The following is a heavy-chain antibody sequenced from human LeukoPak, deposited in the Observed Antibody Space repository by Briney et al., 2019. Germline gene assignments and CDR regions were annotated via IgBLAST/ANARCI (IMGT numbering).Heavy chain of an antibody. Sequence: SETLSLTCTVSGYSISSGYYWGWIRQPPGKGLEWIGTIYHSGSTYYNPSLKSRVTISVDTSKNQFSLKLSSVTAADTAVYYCASHCSGGSCYWEYNWFDPWGQGTLVTVSS. J-gene: IGHJ5*02. V-gene: IGHV4-38-2*02. CDR3: ASHCSGGSCYWEYNWFDP. CDR2: IYHSGST. CDR1: GYSISSGYY. D-gene: IGHD2-15*01.